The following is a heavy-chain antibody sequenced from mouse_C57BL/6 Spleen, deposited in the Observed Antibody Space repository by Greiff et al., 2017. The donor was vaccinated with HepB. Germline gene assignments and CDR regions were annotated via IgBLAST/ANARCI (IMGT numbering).Heavy chain of an antibody. CDR2: IYPRDGST. Sequence: VKLQESGPELVKPGASVKLSCKASGYTFTSYDINWVKQRPGQGLEWIGWIYPRDGSTKYNETFKGKATLTVDTSSSTAYMELHSLTSEDSAVYFCARWGYDYDGYYAMDYWGQGTSVTVSS. V-gene: IGHV1-85*01. J-gene: IGHJ4*01. CDR3: ARWGYDYDGYYAMDY. D-gene: IGHD2-4*01. CDR1: GYTFTSYD.